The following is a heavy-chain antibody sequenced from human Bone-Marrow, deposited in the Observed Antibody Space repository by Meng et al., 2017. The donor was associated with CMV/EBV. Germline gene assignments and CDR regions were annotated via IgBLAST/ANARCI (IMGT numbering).Heavy chain of an antibody. CDR3: ARKGYYYDSSGYSFDY. D-gene: IGHD3-22*01. CDR1: YRFTRYA. CDR2: INAGNGNT. Sequence: YRFTRYARHGGRKAPGQRLEWMGWINAGNGNTKYSQKFQGRVTITRDTSASTAYMELSSLRSEDTAVYYCARKGYYYDSSGYSFDYWGQGTLVTVSS. J-gene: IGHJ4*02. V-gene: IGHV1-3*01.